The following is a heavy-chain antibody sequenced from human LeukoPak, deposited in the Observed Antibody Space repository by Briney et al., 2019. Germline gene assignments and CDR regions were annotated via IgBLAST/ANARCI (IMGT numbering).Heavy chain of an antibody. V-gene: IGHV3-7*01. CDR1: GITFGSYS. D-gene: IGHD3-22*01. Sequence: GGSLRLSCVASGITFGSYSMTWVRQAPGKGLEWVANIYPDGSEKDYVESVKGRLTISRDNAKKILYLQMNSLRADDTAVYYCAIPSSYDGSRYYHAYWGQGTLVSVSS. J-gene: IGHJ4*02. CDR2: IYPDGSEK. CDR3: AIPSSYDGSRYYHAY.